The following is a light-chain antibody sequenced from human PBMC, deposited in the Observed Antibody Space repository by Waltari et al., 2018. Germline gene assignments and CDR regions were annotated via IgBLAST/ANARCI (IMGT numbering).Light chain of an antibody. J-gene: IGKJ1*01. CDR1: QSVSSY. Sequence: IVLTQSPATLSLSPGERATLSCRASQSVSSYLAWYQQNPGQAPRLLIYAASTRATGIPARFSGSGSGTDFTLTISSLEPEDFAVYYCQQRSNWPRTFGQGTKVEIK. CDR2: AAS. V-gene: IGKV3-11*01. CDR3: QQRSNWPRT.